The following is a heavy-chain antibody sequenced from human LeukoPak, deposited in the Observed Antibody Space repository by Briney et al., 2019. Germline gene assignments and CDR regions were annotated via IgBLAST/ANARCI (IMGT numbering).Heavy chain of an antibody. CDR3: ARVGGSGYYRYYFDY. J-gene: IGHJ4*02. Sequence: ASVKVSCKASGGTFTSYYMHWVRQAPGQGLEWMGIINPSGGSTSYAQKFQGRVTMTRDTSTSTVYMELSSLRSEDTAVYYCARVGGSGYYRYYFDYWGQGTLVTVSS. CDR2: INPSGGST. CDR1: GGTFTSYY. D-gene: IGHD3-22*01. V-gene: IGHV1-46*01.